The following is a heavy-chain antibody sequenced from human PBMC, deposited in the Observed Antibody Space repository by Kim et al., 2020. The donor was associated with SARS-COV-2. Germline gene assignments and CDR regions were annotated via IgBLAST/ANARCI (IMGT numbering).Heavy chain of an antibody. CDR3: ARHMGTRQYCSSTSCYPYYYYYYGMDV. CDR1: GGSISSSSYY. D-gene: IGHD2-2*01. V-gene: IGHV4-39*01. J-gene: IGHJ6*02. CDR2: IYYSGST. Sequence: SETLSLTCTVSGGSISSSSYYWGWIRQPPGKGLEWIGSIYYSGSTYYNPSLKSRVTISVDTSKNQFSLKLSSVTAADTAVYYCARHMGTRQYCSSTSCYPYYYYYYGMDVWGQGTTVTVSS.